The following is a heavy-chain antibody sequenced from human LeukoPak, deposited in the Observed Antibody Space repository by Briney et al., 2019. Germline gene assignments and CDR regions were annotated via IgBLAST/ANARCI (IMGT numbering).Heavy chain of an antibody. CDR1: GGSISSGGYY. CDR3: ARGLVGLYGMDV. D-gene: IGHD1-26*01. J-gene: IGHJ6*02. CDR2: IYYSGST. Sequence: PSQTLSLTCTVSGGSISSGGYYWSWIRQHPGKSLEWIGYIYYSGSTYYNPSLKSRVTISVDTSKNQFSLKLSSVTAADTAVYYCARGLVGLYGMDVWGQGTTVTVSS. V-gene: IGHV4-31*03.